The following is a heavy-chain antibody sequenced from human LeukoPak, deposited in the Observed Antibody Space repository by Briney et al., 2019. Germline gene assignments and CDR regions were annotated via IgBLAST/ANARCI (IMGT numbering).Heavy chain of an antibody. CDR1: GFTFSSYA. J-gene: IGHJ6*02. V-gene: IGHV3-23*01. CDR3: AKGEERRGYSYGRGYYYYYGMDV. Sequence: PGGSLRLSCVASGFTFSSYAMSWVRQAPGKGLEWVSGISGSGGSTYYADSVKGRFTISRDNSKNTLYLQMNSLRAEDTAVYYCAKGEERRGYSYGRGYYYYYGMDVGGQVTTVTVSS. D-gene: IGHD5-18*01. CDR2: ISGSGGST.